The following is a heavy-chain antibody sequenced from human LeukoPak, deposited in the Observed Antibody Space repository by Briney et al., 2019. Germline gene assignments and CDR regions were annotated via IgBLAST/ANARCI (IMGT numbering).Heavy chain of an antibody. Sequence: GESLKISFKGSGYSFTSYWIGWVRQIPGKGLEWVGLIYPGDSETRYSQSVQGQVTISADKSISTAYLQWSSLKASDTAMYYCARLGSHIAAAGNWFDPWGQGNLVTVSS. CDR1: GYSFTSYW. D-gene: IGHD6-13*01. V-gene: IGHV5-51*01. J-gene: IGHJ5*02. CDR2: IYPGDSET. CDR3: ARLGSHIAAAGNWFDP.